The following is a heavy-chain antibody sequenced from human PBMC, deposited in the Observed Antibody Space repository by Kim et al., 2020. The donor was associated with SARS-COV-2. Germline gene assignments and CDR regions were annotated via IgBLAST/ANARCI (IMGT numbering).Heavy chain of an antibody. CDR2: ISRSSSTI. CDR1: GFTFDNYD. V-gene: IGHV3-48*03. D-gene: IGHD3-10*01. Sequence: GGSLRLSCAASGFTFDNYDMNWVRQAPGKGLEWVAYISRSSSTIYYADSVKGRFTISRDNAKNSLYLQMNSLRAEDTAVYYCARARAEFYGKLWFGDEDFWGQGTLVTVSS. J-gene: IGHJ4*01. CDR3: ARARAEFYGKLWFGDEDF.